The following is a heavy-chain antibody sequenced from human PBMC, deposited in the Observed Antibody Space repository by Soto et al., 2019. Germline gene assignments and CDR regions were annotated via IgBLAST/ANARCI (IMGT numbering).Heavy chain of an antibody. J-gene: IGHJ6*03. CDR2: IKSKTDGGTT. CDR3: TTDLYGSGSNYYYYMDV. D-gene: IGHD3-10*01. Sequence: EVQLVESGGGLVKPGGSLRLSCAASGFTFSNAWMSWVRQAPGKGLEWVGRIKSKTDGGTTDYAAPVKGRFTISRDDSKNTLYLQMNSLKTEDTAVYYCTTDLYGSGSNYYYYMDVWGKGTTVTVSS. V-gene: IGHV3-15*01. CDR1: GFTFSNAW.